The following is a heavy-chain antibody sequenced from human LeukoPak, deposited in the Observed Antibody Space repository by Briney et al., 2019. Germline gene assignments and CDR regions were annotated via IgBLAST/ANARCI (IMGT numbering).Heavy chain of an antibody. Sequence: GSLRLSCAASGFTFSAFAMSWVRQAPGKGLQWVSAISATGGTTYYADSVKGRFTSSRDNSKNVLYLQLSSLRAEDTAIYYCAKGKQTAFLDWFDPWGQGTLVTVSS. V-gene: IGHV3-23*01. D-gene: IGHD2-21*02. CDR2: ISATGGTT. J-gene: IGHJ5*02. CDR1: GFTFSAFA. CDR3: AKGKQTAFLDWFDP.